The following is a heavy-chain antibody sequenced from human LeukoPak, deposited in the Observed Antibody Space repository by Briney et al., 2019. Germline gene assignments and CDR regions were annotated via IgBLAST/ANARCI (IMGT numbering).Heavy chain of an antibody. V-gene: IGHV4-31*03. J-gene: IGHJ4*02. CDR3: ASAYYDFWSGYPVMPFDY. D-gene: IGHD3-3*01. CDR1: GGSISSGGYY. CDR2: IYYSGST. Sequence: SQTLSLTCTVSGGSISSGGYYWSWIRQHPGTGLEWIGYIYYSGSTYYNPSLKSRVTISVDTSKNQFSLKLSSVTAADTAVYYCASAYYDFWSGYPVMPFDYWGQGTLVTVSS.